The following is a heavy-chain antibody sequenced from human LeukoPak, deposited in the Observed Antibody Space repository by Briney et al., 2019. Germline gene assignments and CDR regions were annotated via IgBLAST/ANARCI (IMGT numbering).Heavy chain of an antibody. J-gene: IGHJ6*02. CDR1: GVTFSSFG. CDR3: GRLMGGYDSYFYGMDV. V-gene: IGHV3-30*03. Sequence: PGGSLRLSCAASGVTFSSFGMHWVRQAPGKGLEWVAVISYDGSNKYYADSVKGRFTISRDNSQNTLYLQMNSLRLEDTAVYYCGRLMGGYDSYFYGMDVWGQGTTVTVSS. D-gene: IGHD5-12*01. CDR2: ISYDGSNK.